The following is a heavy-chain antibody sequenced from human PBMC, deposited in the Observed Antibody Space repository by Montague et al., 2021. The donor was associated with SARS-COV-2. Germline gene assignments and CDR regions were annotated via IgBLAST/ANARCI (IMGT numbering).Heavy chain of an antibody. CDR2: VHHSGNA. J-gene: IGHJ5*02. Sequence: SETLSPTCAVSGGSLSTPHYWSWVRQPPGKGLEWIGEVHHSGNANYNASFNGRATISVDKSKNQFSLTLTSVTAADTAVYYCVCDRITRGWLAPWGQGTLVTVSS. D-gene: IGHD7-27*01. CDR1: GGSLSTPHY. V-gene: IGHV4-4*02. CDR3: VCDRITRGWLAP.